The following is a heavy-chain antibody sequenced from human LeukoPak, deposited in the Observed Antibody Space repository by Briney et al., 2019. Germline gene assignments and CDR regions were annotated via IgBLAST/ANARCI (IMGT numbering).Heavy chain of an antibody. CDR2: ISGSGDST. V-gene: IGHV3-23*01. J-gene: IGHJ4*02. CDR1: EFTFSSYA. CDR3: ARARWLQTYYFDY. Sequence: PGGSLRLSCVASEFTFSSYAMNWVRQAPGKGLEWVSTISGSGDSTYYADSVKGRFTISRDNSKNTLYLQMNSLRAEDTAVYYCARARWLQTYYFDYWGQGTLVTVSS. D-gene: IGHD5-24*01.